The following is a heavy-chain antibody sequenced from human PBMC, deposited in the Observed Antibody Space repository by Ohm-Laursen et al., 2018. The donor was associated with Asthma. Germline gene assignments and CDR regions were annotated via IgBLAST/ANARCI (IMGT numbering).Heavy chain of an antibody. D-gene: IGHD4-17*01. V-gene: IGHV3-23*01. CDR3: ARSGHDYGDSFDY. Sequence: SLRLSCTASGFTFSSYAMSWVRQAPGKGLEWVSAISGSGGSTYYADSVKGRFTISRDNSKNTLYLQMNSLRAEDTAVYYCARSGHDYGDSFDYWGQGTLVTVSS. J-gene: IGHJ4*02. CDR2: ISGSGGST. CDR1: GFTFSSYA.